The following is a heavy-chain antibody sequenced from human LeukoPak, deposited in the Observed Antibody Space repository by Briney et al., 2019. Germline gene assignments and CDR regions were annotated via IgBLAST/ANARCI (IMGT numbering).Heavy chain of an antibody. J-gene: IGHJ4*02. D-gene: IGHD2-15*01. V-gene: IGHV4-59*08. CDR2: IYYSGST. CDR3: ARVQYIFDY. CDR1: GGSISSYY. Sequence: SETLSLTCTVSGGSISSYYWSWIRQPPGKGLEWIGYIYYSGSTNYNPSLKSRVTISVDTSKNQFSLKLSSVTAADTAVYYCARVQYIFDYWGQGTLVTVSS.